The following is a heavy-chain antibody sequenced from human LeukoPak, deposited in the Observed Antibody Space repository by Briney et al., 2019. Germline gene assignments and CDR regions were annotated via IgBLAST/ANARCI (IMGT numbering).Heavy chain of an antibody. D-gene: IGHD2-15*01. CDR1: GYTFTGYY. CDR2: INPNSGGT. V-gene: IGHV1-2*02. Sequence: ASVKVSCKASGYTFTGYYMHWVRQAPGQGLEWMGWINPNSGGTNHAQKFQGRVTMTRDTSISTAYMELSRLRSDDTAVYYCARGSAGLIVVVVAASYNWFDPWGQGTLVTVSS. CDR3: ARGSAGLIVVVVAASYNWFDP. J-gene: IGHJ5*02.